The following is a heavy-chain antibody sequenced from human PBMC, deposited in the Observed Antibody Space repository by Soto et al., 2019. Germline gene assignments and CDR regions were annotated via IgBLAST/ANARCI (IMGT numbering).Heavy chain of an antibody. V-gene: IGHV4-59*01. J-gene: IGHJ4*02. CDR3: ARNSYDSSGYYVLDFDY. Sequence: SETLSLTCTVSGGSISSYYWSWIRQPPGKGLEWIGYIYYSGSTNYNPSLKSRVTISVDTSKNQFSLKLSSVTAADTAVYYCARNSYDSSGYYVLDFDYWGQETLVTVSS. CDR2: IYYSGST. CDR1: GGSISSYY. D-gene: IGHD3-22*01.